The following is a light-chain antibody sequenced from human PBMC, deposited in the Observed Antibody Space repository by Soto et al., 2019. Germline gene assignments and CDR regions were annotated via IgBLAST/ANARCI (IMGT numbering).Light chain of an antibody. V-gene: IGKV3-11*01. Sequence: EIVLTQSPVTLSLSPGERATLSCRASQSVSSYLAWYQQKPGQAPRLLIYEASNRATGIPARFSGSGSGTDFTLTIRHLESEDFAVYYCQKSSDLWTFGQGTKVEIK. CDR3: QKSSDLWT. CDR2: EAS. CDR1: QSVSSY. J-gene: IGKJ1*01.